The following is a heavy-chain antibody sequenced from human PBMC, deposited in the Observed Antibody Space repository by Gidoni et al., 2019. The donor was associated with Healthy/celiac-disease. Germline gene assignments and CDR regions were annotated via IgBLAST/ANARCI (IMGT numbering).Heavy chain of an antibody. V-gene: IGHV3-30*03. CDR1: GFTFSSYG. CDR3: VVCSGGSCPGYFQH. J-gene: IGHJ1*01. D-gene: IGHD2-15*01. CDR2: ISYDCSNK. Sequence: QVQLVESGGGVVQPGRSLRLSVAASGFTFSSYGLHWVRQAPGKGLEWVAVISYDCSNKSYSDSVKGRFTISRDNSKNTLYLQMNSLRAEDTAVYYCVVCSGGSCPGYFQHWGQGTLVTVSS.